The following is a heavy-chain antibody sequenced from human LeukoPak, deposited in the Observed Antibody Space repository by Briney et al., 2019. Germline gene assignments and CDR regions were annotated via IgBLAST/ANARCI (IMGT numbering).Heavy chain of an antibody. CDR1: GGSISSYY. J-gene: IGHJ4*02. Sequence: PSETLSLTCTVSGGSISSYYWSWIRQPPGKGLEWIGYIYHSGSTNYNPSLRSRVTISVDTSKNQFSLKLSSATAADTAVYYCARGYGPHTSGWDYWGQGTLVTVSS. CDR3: ARGYGPHTSGWDY. V-gene: IGHV4-59*01. D-gene: IGHD6-19*01. CDR2: IYHSGST.